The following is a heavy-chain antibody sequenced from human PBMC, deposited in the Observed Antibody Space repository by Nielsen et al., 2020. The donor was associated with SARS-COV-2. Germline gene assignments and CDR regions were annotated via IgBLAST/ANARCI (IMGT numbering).Heavy chain of an antibody. V-gene: IGHV4-59*01. CDR1: GGSISSYY. Sequence: GSLRLSCTVSGGSISSYYWSWIRQPPGKGLEWIGYIYYSGSTNYNPSLKSRVTISVDTSKNQFSLKLSSVTAADTAVYYCAREGIWKGSDAFDIWGQGTMVTVSS. J-gene: IGHJ3*02. CDR2: IYYSGST. CDR3: AREGIWKGSDAFDI. D-gene: IGHD1-1*01.